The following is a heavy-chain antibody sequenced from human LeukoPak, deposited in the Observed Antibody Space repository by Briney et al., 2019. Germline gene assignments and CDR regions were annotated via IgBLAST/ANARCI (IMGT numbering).Heavy chain of an antibody. V-gene: IGHV3-33*01. CDR2: IWYDGSNK. CDR3: ARVAFGLYVMDV. J-gene: IGHJ4*02. D-gene: IGHD3/OR15-3a*01. CDR1: GFTFSSYG. Sequence: GGSLRLSCAASGFTFSSYGMHWVRQAPGKGLEWVAVIWYDGSNKYYADSVKGRFTISRDNSKNTLYLQMNSLRAEDTAVYYCARVAFGLYVMDVWGQGTLVTVSS.